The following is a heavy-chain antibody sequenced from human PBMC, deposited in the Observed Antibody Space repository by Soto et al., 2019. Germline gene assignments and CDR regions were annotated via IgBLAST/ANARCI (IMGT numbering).Heavy chain of an antibody. CDR3: ARVELDSGYFDY. D-gene: IGHD3-22*01. Sequence: PGGSLRLSCAASGFTFSSYAMSWVRQAPGKGLEWVSAISGSGGSTYYADSVKGRFTISRDNSKNTLYLQMNSLRAEYTAVYYCARVELDSGYFDYWGQGTLVTVSS. V-gene: IGHV3-23*01. CDR1: GFTFSSYA. CDR2: ISGSGGST. J-gene: IGHJ4*02.